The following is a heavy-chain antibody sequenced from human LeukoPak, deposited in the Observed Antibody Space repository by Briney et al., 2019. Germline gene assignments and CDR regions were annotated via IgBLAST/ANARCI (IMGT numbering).Heavy chain of an antibody. D-gene: IGHD6-19*01. J-gene: IGHJ4*02. CDR2: ISWNSGRI. V-gene: IGHV3-9*01. CDR1: GFTFDDYA. CDR3: AKEAHGYSSGWEAGWYYFDY. Sequence: GRSLRLSCAASGFTFDDYAMRWVRQAPGKGLEWVSGISWNSGRIGYADSVKGRFTISRDNAKNSLYLQMNSLRGEDTALYYCAKEAHGYSSGWEAGWYYFDYWGQGTLVTVSS.